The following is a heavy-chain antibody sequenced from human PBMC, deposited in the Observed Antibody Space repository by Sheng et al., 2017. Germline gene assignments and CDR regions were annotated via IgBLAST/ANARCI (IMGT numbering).Heavy chain of an antibody. CDR2: VNPSGST. J-gene: IGHJ6*02. V-gene: IGHV4-34*02. D-gene: IGHD2-21*01. Sequence: QVHLQQWGAGLLKPSETLSLTCAIYGGSFSTYSWSWIRQPPGKGLEWIGEVNPSGSTNYNPSLKSRVTISGDTSKNQFSLKLRSVTAADTAVYYCASLIEGXSSRWPHPKLYGVDVWGQGATGHRLL. CDR3: ASLIEGXSSRWPHPKLYGVDV. CDR1: GGSFSTYS.